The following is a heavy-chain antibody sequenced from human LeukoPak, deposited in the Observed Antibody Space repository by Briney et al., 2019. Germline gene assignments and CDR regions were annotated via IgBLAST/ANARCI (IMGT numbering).Heavy chain of an antibody. V-gene: IGHV3-21*01. CDR2: ISSSSTYI. J-gene: IGHJ4*02. D-gene: IGHD3-10*01. CDR3: ARGQGVYASGRYPFDD. Sequence: GGSLRLSCAASGLTFSTSPMNWVRLAPGNRLEWVSSISSSSTYIFYADSVKGRFTISRDYAKNTLYLQMNSLRAEDTAVYFCARGQGVYASGRYPFDDWGQGTQVTVSS. CDR1: GLTFSTSP.